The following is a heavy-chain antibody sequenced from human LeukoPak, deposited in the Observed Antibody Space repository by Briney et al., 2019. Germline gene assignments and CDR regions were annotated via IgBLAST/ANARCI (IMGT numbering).Heavy chain of an antibody. CDR2: ISSSSSYI. Sequence: PGGSLRLSCAASGFTFSNYNMNWVRQAPGKGLEWVSSISSSSSYIYYADSVKGRFTISRDNAKNSLYLQMNSLRAEDTAVYYCARGGDYVWGSYRPTFDYWGQGTLVTVSS. D-gene: IGHD3-16*02. CDR1: GFTFSNYN. J-gene: IGHJ4*02. V-gene: IGHV3-21*04. CDR3: ARGGDYVWGSYRPTFDY.